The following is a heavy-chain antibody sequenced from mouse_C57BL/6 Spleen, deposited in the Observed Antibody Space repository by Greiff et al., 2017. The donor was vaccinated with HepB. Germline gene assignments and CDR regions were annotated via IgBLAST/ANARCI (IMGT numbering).Heavy chain of an antibody. V-gene: IGHV1-15*01. CDR1: GYTFTDYE. CDR3: TRGDYGSSFDY. D-gene: IGHD1-1*01. J-gene: IGHJ2*01. Sequence: VQGVESGAELVRPGASVTLSCKASGYTFTDYEMHWVKQTPVHGLEWIGAIDPETGGTAYNQKFKGKAILTADKSSSTAYMELRSLTSEASAVYYCTRGDYGSSFDYWGQGTTLTVSS. CDR2: IDPETGGT.